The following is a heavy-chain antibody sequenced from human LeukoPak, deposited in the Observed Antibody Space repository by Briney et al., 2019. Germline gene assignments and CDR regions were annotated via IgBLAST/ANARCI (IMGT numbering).Heavy chain of an antibody. CDR3: ARDRTVTTKVLSY. Sequence: GGSLRLSCAASGFTFSSYSMNWVRQAPGKGLEWVSSISSSSSYIYYADSVKGRFTISRDNAKNSLYLQMNSLRAEDTAVYYCARDRTVTTKVLSYWGQGTLVTVSS. CDR2: ISSSSSYI. V-gene: IGHV3-21*01. J-gene: IGHJ4*02. D-gene: IGHD4-17*01. CDR1: GFTFSSYS.